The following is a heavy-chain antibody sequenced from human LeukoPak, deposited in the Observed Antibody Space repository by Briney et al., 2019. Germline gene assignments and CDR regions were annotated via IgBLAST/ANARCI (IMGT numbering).Heavy chain of an antibody. CDR2: ISGSGGST. D-gene: IGHD3-10*01. Sequence: PGGSLRLSCAASGFTFSSYGMSWVRQAPGKGLEWVSAISGSGGSTYYADSVKGRFTISRDNSKNTLYLQMNSLRAEDTAVYYCAKNPKGVVRGVTGYYYYMDVWGKGTTVTISS. CDR3: AKNPKGVVRGVTGYYYYMDV. CDR1: GFTFSSYG. J-gene: IGHJ6*03. V-gene: IGHV3-23*01.